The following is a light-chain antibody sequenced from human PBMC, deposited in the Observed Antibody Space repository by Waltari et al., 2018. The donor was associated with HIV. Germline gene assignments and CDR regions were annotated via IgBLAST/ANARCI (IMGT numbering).Light chain of an antibody. CDR2: DVG. V-gene: IGLV2-23*02. J-gene: IGLJ2*01. CDR3: CAYAGPTGLSEV. Sequence: QSALTQPASVSGSPGQSLTISCTGTRRDIGSYNYVSWYQQHPGKAPKLIIYDVGTRPSGVSDRFSGSKSGNTASLTISGLQSEDEADYHCCAYAGPTGLSEVFGGGTKLTVL. CDR1: RRDIGSYNY.